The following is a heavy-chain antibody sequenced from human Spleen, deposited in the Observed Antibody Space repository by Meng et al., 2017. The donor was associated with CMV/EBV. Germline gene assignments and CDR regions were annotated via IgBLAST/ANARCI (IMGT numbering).Heavy chain of an antibody. CDR2: IYSGGSST. CDR3: ARVGGSYDFWSGYYLKEYYYYYYGMDV. Sequence: GESLKISCAASGFTFSSYAMSWVRQAPGKGLEWVSVIYSGGSSTYYADSVKGRFTISRDNSKNTLYLQMNSLRAEDTAVYYCARVGGSYDFWSGYYLKEYYYYYYGMDVWGQGTTVTVSS. J-gene: IGHJ6*02. CDR1: GFTFSSYA. V-gene: IGHV3-23*03. D-gene: IGHD3-3*01.